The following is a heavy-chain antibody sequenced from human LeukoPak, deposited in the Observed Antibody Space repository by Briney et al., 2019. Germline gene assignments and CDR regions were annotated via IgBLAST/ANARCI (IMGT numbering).Heavy chain of an antibody. CDR1: GGSISSSSYY. J-gene: IGHJ6*02. D-gene: IGHD1-26*01. CDR2: IYYSGST. CDR3: ARQPLVGATTKSYYYCYGMDV. Sequence: SETLSLTCTVSGGSISSSSYYWGWIRQPPGKGLEWIGSIYYSGSTYYNPSLKSRVTISVDTSKNQFSLKLSSVTAADTAVYYCARQPLVGATTKSYYYCYGMDVWGQGTTVTVSS. V-gene: IGHV4-39*01.